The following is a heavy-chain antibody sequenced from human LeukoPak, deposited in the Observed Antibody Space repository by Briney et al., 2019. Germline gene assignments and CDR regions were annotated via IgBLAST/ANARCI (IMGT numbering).Heavy chain of an antibody. V-gene: IGHV4-59*01. J-gene: IGHJ4*02. CDR1: GGSISSYY. CDR2: IYYSGKT. Sequence: SETLSLTCTVSGGSISSYYWSWVRQPPGKGLEWIGYIYYSGKTNYNPSLKSRVTISLNTSKNKFSLKLTSVTAADTAVYYCTRDYTSRWCYFDHWGQGTLVTVSS. CDR3: TRDYTSRWCYFDH. D-gene: IGHD6-19*01.